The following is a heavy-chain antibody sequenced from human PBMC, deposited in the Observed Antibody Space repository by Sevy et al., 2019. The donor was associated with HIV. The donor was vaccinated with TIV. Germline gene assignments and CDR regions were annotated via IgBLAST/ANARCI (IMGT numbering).Heavy chain of an antibody. J-gene: IGHJ4*02. CDR1: GFTVSSNY. D-gene: IGHD3-22*01. Sequence: GGSLRLSCAASGFTVSSNYMSWVRQAPGKGLEWVSVIYSGGSTYYADSVKGRFTISSDNSKNTRYLQMNSLRAEDTAVYYCAITYYYDSSGYYFSYWGQGTLVTVSS. CDR3: AITYYYDSSGYYFSY. CDR2: IYSGGST. V-gene: IGHV3-53*01.